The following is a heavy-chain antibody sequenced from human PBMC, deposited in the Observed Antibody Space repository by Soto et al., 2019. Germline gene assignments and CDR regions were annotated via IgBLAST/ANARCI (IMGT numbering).Heavy chain of an antibody. CDR1: GDSVSNKGAA. J-gene: IGHJ5*02. D-gene: IGHD3-16*01. CDR3: ARDPPGFHRAFAS. Sequence: SQTLSLTCAVSGDSVSNKGAAWNWIRHSPSRGLEWLGRTYYRKSKWLYDYAVSVRSRITINPDTSKNQFSLHLTSVTPEDTSEYFWARDPPGFHRAFASWGQGTLVTVSS. V-gene: IGHV6-1*01. CDR2: TYYRKSKWLY.